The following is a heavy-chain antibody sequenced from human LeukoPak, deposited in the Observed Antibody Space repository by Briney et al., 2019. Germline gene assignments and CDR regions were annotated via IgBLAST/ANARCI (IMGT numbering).Heavy chain of an antibody. V-gene: IGHV3-48*01. D-gene: IGHD6-13*01. Sequence: GGSLRLSCAASGFTFSSYSMNWVRQAPGKGLEWVSYISSSSSTIYYADSVKSRFTISRDNAKNSLYLQMNSLRAEDTAVYYCARDSYSSSWRYYYYYGMDVWGQGTTVTVSS. CDR1: GFTFSSYS. J-gene: IGHJ6*02. CDR3: ARDSYSSSWRYYYYYGMDV. CDR2: ISSSSSTI.